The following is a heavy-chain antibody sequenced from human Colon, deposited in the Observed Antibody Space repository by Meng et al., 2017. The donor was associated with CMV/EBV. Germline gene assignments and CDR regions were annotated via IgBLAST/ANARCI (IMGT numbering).Heavy chain of an antibody. D-gene: IGHD6-19*01. V-gene: IGHV1-8*01. CDR2: MNPDSGLK. CDR1: GYALPNYD. J-gene: IGHJ4*02. CDR3: ARGPRSGWADF. Sequence: SCRDSGYALPNYDISWVRLAAGQGLEWMGWMNPDSGLKVYAQRFQGRVIMTSNSGTGTGYMEVSSLTSEDTGVYYCARGPRSGWADFWGQGTLVTVSS.